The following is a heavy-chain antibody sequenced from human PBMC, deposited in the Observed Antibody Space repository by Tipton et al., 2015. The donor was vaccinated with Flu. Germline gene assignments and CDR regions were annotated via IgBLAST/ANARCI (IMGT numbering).Heavy chain of an antibody. CDR2: ISDVNRI. V-gene: IGHV3-48*03. D-gene: IGHD3-22*01. CDR1: GFTFNSYE. Sequence: GSLRLSCAASGFTFNSYEMDWVRQAPGKGLEWISYISDVNRIHYADSVKGRFTISRDNAKNSLYLQMNSLRVEDTAIYYCARDLDYHPGSVYYDALDIWGQGTMVTVSS. J-gene: IGHJ3*02. CDR3: ARDLDYHPGSVYYDALDI.